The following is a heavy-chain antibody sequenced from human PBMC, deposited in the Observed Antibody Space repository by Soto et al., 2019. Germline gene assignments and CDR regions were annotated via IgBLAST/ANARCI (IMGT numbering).Heavy chain of an antibody. CDR3: ARGGYHRY. CDR1: GYTFPSYG. D-gene: IGHD5-18*01. CDR2: SSAYNGNT. V-gene: IGHV1-18*04. Sequence: ASVKVSCKASGYTFPSYGISWVRQAPGQGLEWMGWSSAYNGNTNYAQKLQGRVTMSTDTATSTAYLELRSLRSDVTSVYYCARGGYHRYWGQGALVTVSS. J-gene: IGHJ4*02.